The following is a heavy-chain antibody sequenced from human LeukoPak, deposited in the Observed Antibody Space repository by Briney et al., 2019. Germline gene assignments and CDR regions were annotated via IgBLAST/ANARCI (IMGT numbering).Heavy chain of an antibody. CDR1: GYSFTTYW. J-gene: IGHJ4*02. V-gene: IGHV5-51*01. Sequence: GESLKISCKGSGYSFTTYWIGWVRQMPGKGLEWMGIIYPGDSDIRISPSFQGQVTISVDKSISTAYLQWGSLKASDTAMYYCARRVVVIGVGYFDYWGQGTLVTVSS. CDR2: IYPGDSDI. D-gene: IGHD2-21*01. CDR3: ARRVVVIGVGYFDY.